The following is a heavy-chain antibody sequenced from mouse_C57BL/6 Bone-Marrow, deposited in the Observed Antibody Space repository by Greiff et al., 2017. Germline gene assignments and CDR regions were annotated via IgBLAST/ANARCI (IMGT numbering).Heavy chain of an antibody. CDR2: IWSGGST. J-gene: IGHJ2*01. D-gene: IGHD2-12*01. CDR1: GFSLTSYG. V-gene: IGHV2-2*01. Sequence: QVQLQQSGPGLVQPSQSLSITCPVSGFSLTSYGVHWVRQSPGKGLEWLGVIWSGGSTDYNAAFISRLSISKDNSKSQVFFKMNCLQADDTAIYYCARNYAPYFDDWGKGTTLTVSS. CDR3: ARNYAPYFDD.